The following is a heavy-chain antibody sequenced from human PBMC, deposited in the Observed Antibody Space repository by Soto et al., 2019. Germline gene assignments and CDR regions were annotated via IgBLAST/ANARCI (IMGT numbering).Heavy chain of an antibody. CDR1: SGSISSSNW. D-gene: IGHD2-2*01. Sequence: QVQLQESGPGLVKPSGTLSLTCAVSSGSISSSNWWSWVRQPPGKGLEWIGEIHHCGSTNYNPSLKSRVTISVDKSKNQISLKLSSVTAADTAVYHCARGRYCSSTSCYESNYMDVWGKGTTVTVSS. CDR3: ARGRYCSSTSCYESNYMDV. J-gene: IGHJ6*03. CDR2: IHHCGST. V-gene: IGHV4-4*02.